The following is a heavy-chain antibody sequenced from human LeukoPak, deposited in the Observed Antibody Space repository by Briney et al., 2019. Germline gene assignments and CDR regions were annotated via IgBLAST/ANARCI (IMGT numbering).Heavy chain of an antibody. J-gene: IGHJ5*02. CDR1: GVSISSGGYY. Sequence: SQTLSLTCTVSGVSISSGGYYWSWIRQHPGKGLECIGYTYYTGTTYYNPSLKSRVTISVDTSKNHFSLKLSSVTAADTAVYYCARGDGGNSGEYWFDPWGQGTLVTVSS. CDR3: ARGDGGNSGEYWFDP. CDR2: TYYTGTT. V-gene: IGHV4-31*03. D-gene: IGHD4-23*01.